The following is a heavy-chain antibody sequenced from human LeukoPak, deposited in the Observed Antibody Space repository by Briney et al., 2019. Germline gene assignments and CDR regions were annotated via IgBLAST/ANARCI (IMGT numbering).Heavy chain of an antibody. CDR3: ARAASNSAIDY. CDR1: GFTFSTYW. CDR2: ITFDGRST. V-gene: IGHV3-74*01. J-gene: IGHJ4*02. D-gene: IGHD2/OR15-2a*01. Sequence: PGGSLRLSCAASGFTFSTYWMHWVRQGPGKGLVWVSRITFDGRSTNYADSVKGRFTISRYNAKNTLYLQMNSLRAEDTAIYYCARAASNSAIDYWGQGNLVTVSS.